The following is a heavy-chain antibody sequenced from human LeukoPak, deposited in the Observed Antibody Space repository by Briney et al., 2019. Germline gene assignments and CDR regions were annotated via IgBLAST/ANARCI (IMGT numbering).Heavy chain of an antibody. J-gene: IGHJ4*02. D-gene: IGHD3-3*01. CDR3: TTDSYDFWSGYSEADY. CDR1: GFTFNDYA. Sequence: PGGSLRLSCAASGFTFNDYAMYWVRQTPGKGLEWVTLISYDGYDKSYADSVRGRFTISRDNSKNTLYLQMNSLKTEDTAVYYCTTDSYDFWSGYSEADYWGQGTLVTVSS. CDR2: ISYDGYDK. V-gene: IGHV3-30-3*01.